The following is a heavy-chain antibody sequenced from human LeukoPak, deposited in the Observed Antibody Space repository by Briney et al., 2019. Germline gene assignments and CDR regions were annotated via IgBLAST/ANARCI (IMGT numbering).Heavy chain of an antibody. V-gene: IGHV1-18*01. CDR3: ARGVTSTSYYYGSGSYYGNYGMDV. Sequence: GASVKVSCKASGYTFTSYGISWVRQAPGQGLEWMGWISAYNGNTNYAQKFQGRVTITADKSTSTAYMELSSLRSEDTAVYYCARGVTSTSYYYGSGSYYGNYGMDVWGQGTTVTVSS. D-gene: IGHD3-10*01. CDR1: GYTFTSYG. CDR2: ISAYNGNT. J-gene: IGHJ6*02.